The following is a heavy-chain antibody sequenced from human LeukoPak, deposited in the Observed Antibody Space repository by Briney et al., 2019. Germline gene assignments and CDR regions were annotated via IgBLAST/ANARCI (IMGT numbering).Heavy chain of an antibody. CDR2: IYYSGST. Sequence: SETLSLTCAVSGGSISSGGYSWSWIRQPPGKGLEWIGYIYYSGSTYYNPSLKSRVTISVDTSKNQFSLKLSSVTAADTAVYYCARGGWDYDSSGYYFDYWGQGTLVTVSS. J-gene: IGHJ4*02. CDR1: GGSISSGGYS. CDR3: ARGGWDYDSSGYYFDY. V-gene: IGHV4-30-4*07. D-gene: IGHD3-22*01.